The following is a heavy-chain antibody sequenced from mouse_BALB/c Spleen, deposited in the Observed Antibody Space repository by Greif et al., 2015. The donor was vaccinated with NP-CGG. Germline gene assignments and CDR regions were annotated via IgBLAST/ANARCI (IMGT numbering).Heavy chain of an antibody. CDR1: GYTFTSYW. Sequence: QVQLQQSGAELAKPGASVKMSCKASGYTFTSYWMHWVKKRPGQGLEWIGYINPSTGYTEYNQKFTDKATLTADKSSSTAYMQLSSLTSEGSAVYYCAKQYGNTAWFAYWGQGTLVTVSA. CDR2: INPSTGYT. V-gene: IGHV1-7*01. J-gene: IGHJ3*01. D-gene: IGHD2-10*02. CDR3: AKQYGNTAWFAY.